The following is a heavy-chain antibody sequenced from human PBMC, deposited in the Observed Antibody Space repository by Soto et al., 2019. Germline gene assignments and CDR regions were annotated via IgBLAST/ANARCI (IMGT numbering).Heavy chain of an antibody. CDR1: GFTFSSYA. D-gene: IGHD2-15*01. V-gene: IGHV3-23*01. CDR3: ARRRYCSGGSCSNFDY. CDR2: ISGSGGST. Sequence: GGSLRLSCAASGFTFSSYAMSWVRQAPGKGLEWVSAISGSGGSTYYADSVKGRFTISRDNSKNTLYLQMKSLRAEDTAVYYCARRRYCSGGSCSNFDYWGQGTLVTVSS. J-gene: IGHJ4*02.